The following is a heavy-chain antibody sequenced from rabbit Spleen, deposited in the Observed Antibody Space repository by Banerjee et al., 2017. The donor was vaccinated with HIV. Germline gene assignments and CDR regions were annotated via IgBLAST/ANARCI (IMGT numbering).Heavy chain of an antibody. CDR3: ARDTSSSFSSYGMDL. Sequence: QSLEESGGGLVKPGASLTLTCKASGFSFNSGDDMCWVRQAPGKGLEWIACIYAGSSGFTYFATWAKGRFTISKTSSTTVTLQVTRLTAADTATYFCARDTSSSFSSYGMDLWGPGTLVTVS. CDR1: GFSFNSGDD. CDR2: IYAGSSGFT. D-gene: IGHD1-1*01. V-gene: IGHV1S40*01. J-gene: IGHJ6*01.